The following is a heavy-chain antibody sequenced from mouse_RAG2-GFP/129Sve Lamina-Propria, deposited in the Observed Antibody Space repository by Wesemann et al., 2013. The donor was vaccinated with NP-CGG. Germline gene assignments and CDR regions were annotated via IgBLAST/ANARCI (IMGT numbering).Heavy chain of an antibody. CDR2: INPNNGGT. CDR3: ARRSSSYD. J-gene: IGHJ2*01. Sequence: EVQLQQSGPELVKPGASVKISCKASGYTFTDYYMNWVKQSHGKSLEWIGDINPNNGGTSYNQKFKGKATLTVDKSSSTAYMELRSLTSEDSAVYYCARRSSSYDWGQGTTLTVSS. V-gene: IGHV1-26*01. CDR1: GYTFTDYY. D-gene: IGHD1-1*01.